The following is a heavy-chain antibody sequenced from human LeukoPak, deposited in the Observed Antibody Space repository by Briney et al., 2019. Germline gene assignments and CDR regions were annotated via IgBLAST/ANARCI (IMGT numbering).Heavy chain of an antibody. CDR2: IYYSGST. V-gene: IGHV4-59*01. D-gene: IGHD3-22*01. J-gene: IGHJ6*03. CDR1: GGSISSYY. CDR3: ARSSEGRYYYDSSGYSYYYYYMDV. Sequence: SETLSLPCTVSGGSISSYYWSWIRQPPGKGLEWIGYIYYSGSTSYNPSLKSRVTISVDTSKNQFSLKLSSVTAADTAVYYCARSSEGRYYYDSSGYSYYYYYMDVWGKGTTVTISS.